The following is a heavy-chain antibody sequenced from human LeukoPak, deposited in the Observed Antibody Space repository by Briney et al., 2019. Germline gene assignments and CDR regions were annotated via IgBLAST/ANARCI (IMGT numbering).Heavy chain of an antibody. CDR1: GGSISSGDYY. CDR2: IYYSGST. Sequence: SETLSLTCTVSGGSISSGDYYWSWIRQPPGKGLEWIGYIYYSGSTYYNPSLKSRVTISVDTSKNQFSLKLSSVTASDTAVYYCARVGYYDSSGYPHDYWGQGTLVTVSS. CDR3: ARVGYYDSSGYPHDY. V-gene: IGHV4-30-4*08. J-gene: IGHJ4*02. D-gene: IGHD3-22*01.